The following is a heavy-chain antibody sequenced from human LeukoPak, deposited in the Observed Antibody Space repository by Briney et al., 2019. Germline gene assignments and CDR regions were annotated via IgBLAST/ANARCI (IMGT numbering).Heavy chain of an antibody. J-gene: IGHJ5*02. CDR1: GGSFSGYY. CDR3: ARHKGSRYCSSTSCSNWFDP. Sequence: SETLSLTCAVYGGSFSGYYWSWIRQPPGKGLEWIGEINHSGSTNYNPSLKSRVTISVDTSKNQFSLKLSSVTAADTAVYYCARHKGSRYCSSTSCSNWFDPWGQGTLVTVSS. D-gene: IGHD2-2*01. V-gene: IGHV4-34*01. CDR2: INHSGST.